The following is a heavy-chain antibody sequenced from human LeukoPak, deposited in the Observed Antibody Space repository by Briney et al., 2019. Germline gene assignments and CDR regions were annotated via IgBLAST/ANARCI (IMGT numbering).Heavy chain of an antibody. J-gene: IGHJ4*02. D-gene: IGHD5-18*01. CDR2: INPNSGGT. V-gene: IGHV1-2*02. CDR1: AYXFTTYG. CDR3: AREGELGYSYAVDY. Sequence: ASVKVSCKASAYXFTTYGISWVRQAPGQGLEWMGWINPNSGGTNYAQKFQGRVTMTRDTSISTAYMELSRLRSDDTAVYYCAREGELGYSYAVDYWGQGTLVTVSS.